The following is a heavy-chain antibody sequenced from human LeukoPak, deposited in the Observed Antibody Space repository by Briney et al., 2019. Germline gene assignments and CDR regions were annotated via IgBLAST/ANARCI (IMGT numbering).Heavy chain of an antibody. CDR3: ARGIRGYYDSSGYGSDAFDI. J-gene: IGHJ3*02. Sequence: SETLSLTCTVSGGSISSYYWSWIRQPPGKGLEWIGYVYYSGSTNYNPSLKSRVTMSVDTSKNQFSLKLSSVTAADTAVYYCARGIRGYYDSSGYGSDAFDIWGQGTMVTVSS. CDR2: VYYSGST. V-gene: IGHV4-59*12. CDR1: GGSISSYY. D-gene: IGHD3-22*01.